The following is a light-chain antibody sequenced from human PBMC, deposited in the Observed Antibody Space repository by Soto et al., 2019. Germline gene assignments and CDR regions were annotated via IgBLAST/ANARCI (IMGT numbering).Light chain of an antibody. J-gene: IGKJ5*01. CDR1: QSVSRSN. Sequence: EIVLTHSPDTLSLSPWERATVSCRASQSVSRSNLAWYQHKPGQAPRLLIYGTSNRATGIPDRFTGSGSGTDLTLTISSLEPEDFAVYYCEQYGSSPPSITFGQGTRLEIK. CDR2: GTS. V-gene: IGKV3-20*01. CDR3: EQYGSSPPSIT.